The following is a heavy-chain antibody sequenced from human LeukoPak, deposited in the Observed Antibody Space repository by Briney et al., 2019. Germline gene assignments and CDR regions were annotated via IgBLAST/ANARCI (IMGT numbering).Heavy chain of an antibody. CDR2: ISNSGGSR. D-gene: IGHD1-1*01. CDR1: RFTFSSYA. J-gene: IGHJ4*02. Sequence: GGSLRLSCAASRFTFSSYAISWVRQAPGKGLEWVSGISNSGGSRNYADSVKGRFTISRDNSKNTLYLQMNSLRAEDTAVYYCAKGDGPTGTAPFDYWGQGTLVTVSS. CDR3: AKGDGPTGTAPFDY. V-gene: IGHV3-23*01.